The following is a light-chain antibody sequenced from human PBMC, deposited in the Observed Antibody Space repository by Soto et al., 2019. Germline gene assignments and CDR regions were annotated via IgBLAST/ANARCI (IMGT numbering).Light chain of an antibody. CDR3: HQYGSSPRT. CDR2: GAS. V-gene: IGKV3-20*01. J-gene: IGKJ1*01. Sequence: EIVWTQSPGTLSLSPGERATLSCRASQSVSSSYLAWYQQKPGQAPRLLIYGASSRATGIPDRFSGSGSGTDFTLTISRLEPEDFEVYYCHQYGSSPRTFGQGTKVDIK. CDR1: QSVSSSY.